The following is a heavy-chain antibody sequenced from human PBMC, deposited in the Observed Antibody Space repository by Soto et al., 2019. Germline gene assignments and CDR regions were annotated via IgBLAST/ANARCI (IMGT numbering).Heavy chain of an antibody. CDR3: ARGTSILTGYPKWFDP. Sequence: SETLSLTCTVSGGSISSGGYYWSWIRQHPGKGLEWIGYIYYSGSTYYNPSLKSRVTISVDTSKNQFSLKLSSVTSAYTAVYYCARGTSILTGYPKWFDPWGQGTLVTV. J-gene: IGHJ5*02. V-gene: IGHV4-31*03. CDR2: IYYSGST. D-gene: IGHD3-9*01. CDR1: GGSISSGGYY.